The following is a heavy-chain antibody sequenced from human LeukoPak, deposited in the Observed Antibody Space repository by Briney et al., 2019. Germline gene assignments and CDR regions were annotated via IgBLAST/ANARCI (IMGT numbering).Heavy chain of an antibody. CDR2: ISSSGST. V-gene: IGHV4-59*01. CDR3: ARVGRGDHTWGSYYCDH. CDR1: GDSFSSYH. Sequence: SETLSLTCTVSGDSFSSYHWSWLRQPPGKGLEWIGYISSSGSTSYNPSLETRLTISVDTPKNQFSLKLSSVTAADTAVYYCARVGRGDHTWGSYYCDHWGQGTLVSVSS. J-gene: IGHJ4*02. D-gene: IGHD3-16*01.